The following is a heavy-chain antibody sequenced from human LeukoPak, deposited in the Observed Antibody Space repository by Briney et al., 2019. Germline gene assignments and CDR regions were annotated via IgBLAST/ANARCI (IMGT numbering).Heavy chain of an antibody. V-gene: IGHV4-59*01. CDR1: GGSTSGYY. Sequence: SETLSLTCTVSGGSTSGYYWSWIRQPPGKGLECIGYIYYSGTTNYNPSLKSRVTISVDTSKNRFSLKLSSVTAADTAVYYCARVIRYSYGYYFDYWGQGILVTVSS. J-gene: IGHJ4*02. CDR2: IYYSGTT. D-gene: IGHD5-18*01. CDR3: ARVIRYSYGYYFDY.